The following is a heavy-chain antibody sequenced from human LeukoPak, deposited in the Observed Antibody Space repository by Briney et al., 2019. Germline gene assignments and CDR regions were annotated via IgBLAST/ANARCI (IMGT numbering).Heavy chain of an antibody. J-gene: IGHJ4*02. CDR2: IYYSGST. D-gene: IGHD6-13*01. Sequence: SETLSLTCTVSGGSISSYYWSWIRQPPGKGLEWIGYIYYSGSTNYNPSLKSRVTVSVDTSKNQFSLKLSSVTAADTAVYYCASDDYSSRWAHLDYWGQGTLVTVSS. CDR3: ASDDYSSRWAHLDY. CDR1: GGSISSYY. V-gene: IGHV4-59*01.